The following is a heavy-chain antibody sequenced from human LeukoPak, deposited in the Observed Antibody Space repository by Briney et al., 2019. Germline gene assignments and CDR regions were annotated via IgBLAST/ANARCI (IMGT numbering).Heavy chain of an antibody. Sequence: ASVKVSCKASGYTFTSYDINWVRQDTGQGLEWMGWMNPNSGNTGYAQKFQGKVTMTRNTSISTAYMELSSLRSEDTAVYYCARVYSSGWYYHYYYYMDVWGKGTTVTVSS. D-gene: IGHD6-19*01. J-gene: IGHJ6*03. CDR1: GYTFTSYD. V-gene: IGHV1-8*01. CDR3: ARVYSSGWYYHYYYYMDV. CDR2: MNPNSGNT.